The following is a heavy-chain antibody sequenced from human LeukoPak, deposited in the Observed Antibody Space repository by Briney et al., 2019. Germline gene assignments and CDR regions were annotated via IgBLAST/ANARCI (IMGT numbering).Heavy chain of an antibody. V-gene: IGHV3-7*03. J-gene: IGHJ3*02. CDR3: ARPKNRENYWRAFDI. D-gene: IGHD1-7*01. Sequence: GGSLRLPCVASGFTFSDYWMTWVRQAPGTGLEWVANIKQDGNEKYYVDSVKGRFTISRDNAKNSLHLQMDNLRAEDTAVYYCARPKNRENYWRAFDIWGQGTMVTVSS. CDR2: IKQDGNEK. CDR1: GFTFSDYW.